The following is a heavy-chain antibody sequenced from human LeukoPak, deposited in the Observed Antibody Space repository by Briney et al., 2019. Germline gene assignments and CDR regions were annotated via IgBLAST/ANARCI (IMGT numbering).Heavy chain of an antibody. D-gene: IGHD6-13*01. J-gene: IGHJ1*01. CDR1: GYTFTGYY. V-gene: IGHV1-2*02. Sequence: ASVKVSCKASGYTFTGYYMHWVRQAPGQGLEWMGWINPNSGGTNYAQKFQGRVTMTRDTSISTAYMELSRLRSDDTAVYYCARVGSIAAAGTSGKYFQHWGQGTLVTVSS. CDR3: ARVGSIAAAGTSGKYFQH. CDR2: INPNSGGT.